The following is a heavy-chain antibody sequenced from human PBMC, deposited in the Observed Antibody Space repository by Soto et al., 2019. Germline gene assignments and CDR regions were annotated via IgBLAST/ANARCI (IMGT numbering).Heavy chain of an antibody. V-gene: IGHV3-7*05. Sequence: MESGGGLVHRGGSRSLSCAPLGFPFRSDWMLWVRQPQGKGLEGVANIRKDGTEEHYADSVKGRFSVSRDNAKESLYLQMNSLRIEDTAVYYCARDANYRDGSVYYDVFDIWGQGTTVTVSS. CDR3: ARDANYRDGSVYYDVFDI. J-gene: IGHJ3*02. D-gene: IGHD3-16*02. CDR1: GFPFRSDW. CDR2: IRKDGTEE.